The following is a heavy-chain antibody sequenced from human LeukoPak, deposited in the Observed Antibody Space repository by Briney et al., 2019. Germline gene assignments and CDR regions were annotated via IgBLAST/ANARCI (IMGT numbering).Heavy chain of an antibody. CDR1: GYTFTSYD. V-gene: IGHV1-8*01. D-gene: IGHD2-2*01. Sequence: ASVKVPCKASGYTFTSYDINWVRQATGQGLEWMGWMNPNSGNTGYAQKFQGRVTMTRNTSISTAYMELSSLRSEDTAVYYCARGRGFCSSTSCYNWFDPWGQGTLVTVSS. J-gene: IGHJ5*02. CDR3: ARGRGFCSSTSCYNWFDP. CDR2: MNPNSGNT.